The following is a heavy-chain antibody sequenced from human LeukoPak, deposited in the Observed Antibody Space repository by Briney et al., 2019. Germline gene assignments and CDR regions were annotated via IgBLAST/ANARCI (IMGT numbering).Heavy chain of an antibody. J-gene: IGHJ3*02. CDR2: LSAYTGDT. CDR1: GYTFTNYG. CDR3: ARPMYKGGDAFDM. D-gene: IGHD1-1*01. V-gene: IGHV1-18*01. Sequence: ASVKVSCKTSGYTFTNYGIGWVRQAPGQGLEWMGWLSAYTGDTNYAQKFQGRVTMTTDTSTSTAYMELRSLISDDTAVYYCARPMYKGGDAFDMWGQGTMVTVTS.